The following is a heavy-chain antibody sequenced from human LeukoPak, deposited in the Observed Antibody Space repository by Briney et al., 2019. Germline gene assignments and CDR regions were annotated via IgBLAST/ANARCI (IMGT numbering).Heavy chain of an antibody. Sequence: PGGSLRLSCAASGFTFSNYSMIWVRQAPGKGLEWVSYIRSSGPSIYYAGSVKGRFTISRDNAKNSLYLQMNSLRAEDTAVYYCARGDETRITIFGVVIIAFDIWGQGTMVTVSS. V-gene: IGHV3-21*01. D-gene: IGHD3-3*01. J-gene: IGHJ3*02. CDR2: IRSSGPSI. CDR3: ARGDETRITIFGVVIIAFDI. CDR1: GFTFSNYS.